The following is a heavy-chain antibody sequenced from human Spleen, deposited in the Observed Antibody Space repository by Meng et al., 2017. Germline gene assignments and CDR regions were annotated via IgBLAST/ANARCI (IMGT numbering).Heavy chain of an antibody. J-gene: IGHJ4*02. CDR1: GYTFTGYY. V-gene: IGHV1-2*04. CDR2: INPNSGGT. Sequence: QVQLVQSGAEVKKPGASVKFSCKASGYTFTGYYMHWVRQAPGQGLEWMGWINPNSGGTNYAQNFQGWVTMTRDTSISTACMELSRLRSDDTAVYYCARGMGYCTTTSCSGFDHWGQGTLVTVSS. D-gene: IGHD2-2*01. CDR3: ARGMGYCTTTSCSGFDH.